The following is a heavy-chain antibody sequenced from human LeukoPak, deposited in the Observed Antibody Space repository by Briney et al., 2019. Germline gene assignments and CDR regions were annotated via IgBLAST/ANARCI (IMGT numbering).Heavy chain of an antibody. CDR1: GGSISSYY. D-gene: IGHD3-22*01. Sequence: PSETLSLTCTVSGGSISSYYRSWIRQPAGKGLEWIGRFYTSGSTNYNPSLKSRLTMSVDSSKNQFSLNLSSVTAADTAVYYCARVGYDSSGYYRHDAFDIWGQGTMVTVSS. CDR2: FYTSGST. V-gene: IGHV4-4*07. CDR3: ARVGYDSSGYYRHDAFDI. J-gene: IGHJ3*02.